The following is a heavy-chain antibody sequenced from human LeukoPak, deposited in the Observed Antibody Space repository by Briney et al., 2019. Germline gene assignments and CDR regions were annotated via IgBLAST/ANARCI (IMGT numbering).Heavy chain of an antibody. D-gene: IGHD1-26*01. J-gene: IGHJ4*02. Sequence: GGSLRLSCAASGFTFDEYAMHWVRQGPGKGLERVSGISWNGGSIDYVDSVKGRLTISRDNAKNSLYLQMNSLRPEDTALYYCAKGTGRYWTFFDSWGQGTHVVVSS. CDR3: AKGTGRYWTFFDS. CDR2: ISWNGGSI. CDR1: GFTFDEYA. V-gene: IGHV3-9*01.